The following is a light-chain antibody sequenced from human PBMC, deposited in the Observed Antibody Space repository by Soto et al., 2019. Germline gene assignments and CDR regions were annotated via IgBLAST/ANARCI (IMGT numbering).Light chain of an antibody. V-gene: IGLV1-40*01. J-gene: IGLJ2*01. CDR3: ATWDDSLSAVL. CDR1: SANIGGGFD. Sequence: QSVLTQPPSVSGAPGQRVTISCTGNSANIGGGFDVHWYQHLPGAAPKLLIYGHTNRPSGVPDRFSDSKSGTSATLGITGLQTGDEADYFCATWDDSLSAVLFGGGTKVTVL. CDR2: GHT.